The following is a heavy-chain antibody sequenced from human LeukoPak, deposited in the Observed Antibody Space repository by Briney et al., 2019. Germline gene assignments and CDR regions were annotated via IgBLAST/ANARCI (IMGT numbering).Heavy chain of an antibody. CDR3: TRSVDY. J-gene: IGHJ4*02. V-gene: IGHV3-74*01. CDR1: GFTFSSNW. Sequence: GGSLRLSSAASGFTFSSNWMHWVRQVPGKGLVWVSRISGDGSTIDYADSVRARFTISRDNAKNTVYLQMNSLRAEDTAVYYCTRSVDYWGQGTLVTVSS. CDR2: ISGDGSTI.